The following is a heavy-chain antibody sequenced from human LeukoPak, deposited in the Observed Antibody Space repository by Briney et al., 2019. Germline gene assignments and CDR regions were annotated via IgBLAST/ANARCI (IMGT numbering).Heavy chain of an antibody. CDR2: IYYTGST. CDR3: VKSGGYGLIDY. Sequence: SETLSLTCTVSGGSISSKSYYWSWIRQPAGKGLEWIGNIYYTGSTYYNASLQSRVTISIDMSKNQFSLRLSSVTAADTAMYYCVKSGGYGLIDYWGQGTLVTVSS. D-gene: IGHD6-19*01. CDR1: GGSISSKSYY. J-gene: IGHJ4*02. V-gene: IGHV4-39*01.